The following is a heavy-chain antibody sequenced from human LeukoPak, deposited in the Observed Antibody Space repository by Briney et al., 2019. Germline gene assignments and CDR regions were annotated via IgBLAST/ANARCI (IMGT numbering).Heavy chain of an antibody. CDR1: GYTFTSYG. CDR3: ARDLVVSSGWHYYYYGMDV. V-gene: IGHV1-18*01. J-gene: IGHJ6*02. D-gene: IGHD6-19*01. CDR2: ISAYNGNT. Sequence: GASVKVSCKASGYTFTSYGISWVRQAPGQGLEWMGWISAYNGNTNYAQKLQGRVTMTTDTSTSTAYMELRSLRSDDTAVYYCARDLVVSSGWHYYYYGMDVWGQGTTVTVS.